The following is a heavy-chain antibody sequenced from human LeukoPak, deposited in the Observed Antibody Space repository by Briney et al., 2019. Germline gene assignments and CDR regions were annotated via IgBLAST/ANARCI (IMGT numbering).Heavy chain of an antibody. CDR2: IYYSGST. J-gene: IGHJ4*02. V-gene: IGHV4-59*11. CDR1: GGSISSHY. D-gene: IGHD6-19*01. Sequence: SETLSLTCTVSGGSISSHYWSWLRQPPGKGLEWIGYIYYSGSTNYNPSLRSRVTISVDTSKNQFSLKLSSVTAADTAVYYCARAKRGAVAHYWGQGTLVTVSS. CDR3: ARAKRGAVAHY.